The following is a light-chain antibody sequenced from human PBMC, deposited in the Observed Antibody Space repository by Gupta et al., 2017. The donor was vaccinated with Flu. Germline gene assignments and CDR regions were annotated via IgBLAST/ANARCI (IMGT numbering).Light chain of an antibody. CDR2: GAS. CDR1: QSVSRY. Sequence: GERATLSCRASQSVSRYLAWYQQKPGQAPRLLIYGASSRATGIPDRFSGSGSGTDFTLSISRLEPEDFAVYYCRQYDTSPLTFGGGTKVEIK. V-gene: IGKV3-20*01. J-gene: IGKJ4*01. CDR3: RQYDTSPLT.